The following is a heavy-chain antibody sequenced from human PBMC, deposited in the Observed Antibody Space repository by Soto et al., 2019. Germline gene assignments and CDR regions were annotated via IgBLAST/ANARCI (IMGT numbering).Heavy chain of an antibody. D-gene: IGHD1-26*01. CDR3: ARHQAPYSGRSPGAFDI. CDR2: ISGGGGSI. CDR1: GFNFNTYA. J-gene: IGHJ3*02. V-gene: IGHV3-23*01. Sequence: EVQVLESGGGLVQPGGSLRLSCAASGFNFNTYAMSWVRQPPGKGLEWVSGISGGGGSIHYVDSVKGRFTISRDNSKNTLYLQMNSLRAEDTAVYYCARHQAPYSGRSPGAFDIWGQGTMVTVSS.